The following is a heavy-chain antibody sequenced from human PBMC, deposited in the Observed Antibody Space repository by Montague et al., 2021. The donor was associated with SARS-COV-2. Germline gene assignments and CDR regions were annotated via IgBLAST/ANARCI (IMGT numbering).Heavy chain of an antibody. CDR1: GFTFTNYW. V-gene: IGHV3-74*01. CDR3: ARAPRPTNLNEVSGIDS. CDR2: INNDGSSR. D-gene: IGHD6-19*01. Sequence: SRRLSCSASGFTFTNYWMHWVRQAPGKGLAWVSRINNDGSSRYYADSVKGRFTISRDNAKNTLYLQMNSLRAEDTAVYYCARAPRPTNLNEVSGIDSWGQGTLVTVSS. J-gene: IGHJ4*02.